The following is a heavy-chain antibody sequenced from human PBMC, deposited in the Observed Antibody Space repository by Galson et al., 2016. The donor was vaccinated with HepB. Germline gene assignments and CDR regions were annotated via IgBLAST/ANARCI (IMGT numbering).Heavy chain of an antibody. CDR3: ARDFLATTLDEY. D-gene: IGHD3-3*01. V-gene: IGHV3-7*04. J-gene: IGHJ4*02. CDR2: IKQDGITK. CDR1: GFTFSSFS. Sequence: SLRLSCAASGFTFSSFSMTWVRQAPGRGLEWVANIKQDGITKYYVDSVKGRFTISRDNARNSLYLQMDSLRTDDTAVYYCARDFLATTLDEYWGQGTLVTVSP.